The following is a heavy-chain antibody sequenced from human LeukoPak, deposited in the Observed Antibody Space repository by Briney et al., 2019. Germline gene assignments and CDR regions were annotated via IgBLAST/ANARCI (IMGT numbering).Heavy chain of an antibody. J-gene: IGHJ4*02. CDR2: VRHEGGHK. V-gene: IGHV3-30*02. D-gene: IGHD3-16*01. CDR1: GFTFSHYG. Sequence: GGSLRLSCAASGFTFSHYGMHWVRQVPGKGLEWVAFVRHEGGHKYYSDSVKGRFTTSRDNSKNTLYLQMNSLRAEDTAVYYCAKDRSNSDIWGRASFDYWGQGTLVTVSS. CDR3: AKDRSNSDIWGRASFDY.